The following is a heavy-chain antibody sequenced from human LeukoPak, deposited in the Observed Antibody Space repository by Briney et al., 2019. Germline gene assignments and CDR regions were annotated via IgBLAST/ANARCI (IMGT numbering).Heavy chain of an antibody. D-gene: IGHD3-22*01. J-gene: IGHJ6*03. V-gene: IGHV1-2*02. CDR1: GYTINSYA. CDR2: IHPNTGGT. CDR3: ARVLYYDSSGYRGYMDV. Sequence: ASVKVSCKASGYTINSYAMNWVRQAPGQGLEWMGWIHPNTGGTKYAQKFQGRVTMTRDTSSSTAYMELSSLRSADTAVYYCARVLYYDSSGYRGYMDVWGKGTTVTISS.